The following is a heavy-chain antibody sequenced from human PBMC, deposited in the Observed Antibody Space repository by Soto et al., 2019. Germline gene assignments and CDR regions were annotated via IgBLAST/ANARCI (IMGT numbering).Heavy chain of an antibody. Sequence: GGSLRLSCAASGFTFSSYGMHWVRQAPGKGLEWVAVISYDGSNKYYADSVKGRFTISRDNSKNTLYLHMNSLRAEDTVVYSCAKDLNKPFMILGVYQVPDYWVQGTLVTV. J-gene: IGHJ4*02. V-gene: IGHV3-30*18. CDR1: GFTFSSYG. CDR3: AKDLNKPFMILGVYQVPDY. D-gene: IGHD3-3*01. CDR2: ISYDGSNK.